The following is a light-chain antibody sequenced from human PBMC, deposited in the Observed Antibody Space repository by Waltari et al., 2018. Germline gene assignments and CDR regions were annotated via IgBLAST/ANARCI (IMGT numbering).Light chain of an antibody. CDR2: DVP. V-gene: IGLV2-11*01. CDR1: SSDVGGYNY. J-gene: IGLJ1*01. Sequence: QSALTQPRSVSGSPGQSVAISCTGTSSDVGGYNYVSWYQQHPGKAPKIRLYDVPTRPPGVPDRFSGPKSGNTASLTISGLQAEDEADYYCCSYAGSDTYVFGTGTEVTVL. CDR3: CSYAGSDTYV.